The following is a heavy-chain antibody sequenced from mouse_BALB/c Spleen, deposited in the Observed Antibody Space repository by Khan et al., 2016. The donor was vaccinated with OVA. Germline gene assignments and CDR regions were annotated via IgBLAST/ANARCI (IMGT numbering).Heavy chain of an antibody. J-gene: IGHJ2*01. V-gene: IGHV3-2*02. D-gene: IGHD1-2*01. CDR1: GYSLPSGYG. CDR3: ARTARIKY. CDR2: ISYSGST. Sequence: EVQLQESGPGLVKPSQSLSLTCTVTGYSLPSGYGWNWIRQFPGTKLEWMGYISYSGSTNYNPSLKSRISITRDTSQNQFFLQLTSVTTEDTATYYCARTARIKYWGQGTTLTVSS.